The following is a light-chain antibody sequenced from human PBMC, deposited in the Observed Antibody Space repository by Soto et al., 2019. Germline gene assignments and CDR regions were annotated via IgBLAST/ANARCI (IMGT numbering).Light chain of an antibody. J-gene: IGKJ5*01. CDR1: QSISSR. V-gene: IGKV1-5*01. CDR2: DAQ. CDR3: QQYNSYLIT. Sequence: SASVGDRVTITCRASQSISSRLAWYQQKPGKAPNLLIYDAQSLESGVTSTFSGSGSRTDSTLNISSLQPDDFATYYRQQYNSYLITFGQGTRLEIK.